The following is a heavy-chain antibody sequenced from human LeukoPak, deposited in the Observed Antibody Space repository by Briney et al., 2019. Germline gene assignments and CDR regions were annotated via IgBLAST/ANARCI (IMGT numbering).Heavy chain of an antibody. J-gene: IGHJ4*02. CDR1: GGTFSSYA. Sequence: SVKVSCKASGGTFSSYAISWVRQAPGQGLEWMGGIIPIFGTANYAQKFQGRVTITADKSTSTAYMELSSLRSEDTAVYYCARGPFVVVTAIPGYFDYWGQGTLVTVSS. CDR3: ARGPFVVVTAIPGYFDY. V-gene: IGHV1-69*06. CDR2: IIPIFGTA. D-gene: IGHD2-21*02.